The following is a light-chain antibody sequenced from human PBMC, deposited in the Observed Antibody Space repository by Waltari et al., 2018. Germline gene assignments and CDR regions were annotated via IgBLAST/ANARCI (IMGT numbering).Light chain of an antibody. CDR3: SSYTTSSTVYV. Sequence: QSALTQPASVSGSPGQSITISSTGTSSAFGLSDYVPWYQQHPGKAPKLMIYDVTKRPSGIANRFSGSKSGNTASLTISGLQAEDEADYYCSSYTTSSTVYVFGTGTKVTVL. CDR1: SSAFGLSDY. CDR2: DVT. V-gene: IGLV2-14*03. J-gene: IGLJ1*01.